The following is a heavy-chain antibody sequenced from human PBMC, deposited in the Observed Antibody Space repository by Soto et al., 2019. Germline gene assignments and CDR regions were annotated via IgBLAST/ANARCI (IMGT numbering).Heavy chain of an antibody. J-gene: IGHJ5*02. Sequence: PSETLSLTCTVSGASISGFYWSWIRKSAGKGLEWIGRIYATGTTDYNPSLKSRVMMSVDTSKKQFSPKLRSVTAADTAVYYCVRDGTKTLRDWFDPWGQGISVTVSS. D-gene: IGHD1-1*01. CDR3: VRDGTKTLRDWFDP. CDR1: GASISGFY. CDR2: IYATGTT. V-gene: IGHV4-4*07.